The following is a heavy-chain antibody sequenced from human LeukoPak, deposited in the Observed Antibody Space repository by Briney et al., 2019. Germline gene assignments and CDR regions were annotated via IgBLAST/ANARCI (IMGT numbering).Heavy chain of an antibody. D-gene: IGHD5-18*01. CDR3: ARDGDSPMVDFDY. Sequence: GASVTVSCKTSGYTFTDFYFYWLRQAPGQGLEWVGWIFPRNGDTNYAQKFQDRVTLTRDTSISTAYMELSRLTSDDTAIYNCARDGDSPMVDFDYWGQGTLVTVSS. V-gene: IGHV1-2*02. J-gene: IGHJ4*02. CDR2: IFPRNGDT. CDR1: GYTFTDFY.